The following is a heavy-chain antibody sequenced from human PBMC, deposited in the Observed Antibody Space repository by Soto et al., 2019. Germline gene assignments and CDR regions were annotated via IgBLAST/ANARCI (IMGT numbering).Heavy chain of an antibody. D-gene: IGHD1-1*01. CDR3: ARHTTILGPGNFDY. CDR2: IYYSGST. CDR1: GGSISSSSYY. V-gene: IGHV4-39*01. Sequence: QLQLQESGPGLVKPSETLSLTCTVSGGSISSSSYYLGWIRHPPGKGLEWIGRIYYSGSTYYNPSLKRRVNILVDTYKYQFSSQLRSVTAADTAVYYCARHTTILGPGNFDYWGQGTLVTVSS. J-gene: IGHJ4*02.